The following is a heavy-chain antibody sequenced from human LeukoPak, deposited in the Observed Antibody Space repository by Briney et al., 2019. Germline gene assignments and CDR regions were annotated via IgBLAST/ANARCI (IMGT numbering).Heavy chain of an antibody. CDR3: ARGQSPLVY. D-gene: IGHD2-15*01. J-gene: IGHJ4*02. CDR2: IYYSGST. Sequence: PSETLSLTCTVSGGSISSSSYYWGWIRQPPGKGLEWIGSIYYSGSTYYNPSLKSRVTISVDTSKNQFSLKLSSVTAADTAVYYCARGQSPLVYWGQGTLVTVSS. CDR1: GGSISSSSYY. V-gene: IGHV4-39*07.